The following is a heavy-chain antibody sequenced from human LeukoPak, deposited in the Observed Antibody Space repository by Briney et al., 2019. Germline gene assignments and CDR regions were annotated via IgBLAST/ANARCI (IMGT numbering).Heavy chain of an antibody. Sequence: SETLSLTCTVSGGSISSYYWSWIRQPPGKGREWIGYIYYSGSTNYNPSLKSRVTISVDTSKTPFSLKLSSVTAADTAVYYCAREGVAAAGTSAFDIWGQGTMVTVSS. CDR1: GGSISSYY. J-gene: IGHJ3*02. D-gene: IGHD6-13*01. CDR3: AREGVAAAGTSAFDI. CDR2: IYYSGST. V-gene: IGHV4-59*01.